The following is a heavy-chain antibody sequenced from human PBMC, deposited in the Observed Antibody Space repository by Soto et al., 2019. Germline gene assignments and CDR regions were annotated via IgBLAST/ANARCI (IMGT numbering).Heavy chain of an antibody. D-gene: IGHD3-22*01. CDR3: ARDDRFARAFDY. V-gene: IGHV1-3*01. Sequence: ASVKVSCKASGYTFTSYAMHWVRQAPGQRLEWMGWINAGNGNTKYSQKFQGRVTITRDTSASTAYMELSSLRSEDTAVYYCARDDRFARAFDYWGQGTLVTVSS. CDR1: GYTFTSYA. J-gene: IGHJ4*02. CDR2: INAGNGNT.